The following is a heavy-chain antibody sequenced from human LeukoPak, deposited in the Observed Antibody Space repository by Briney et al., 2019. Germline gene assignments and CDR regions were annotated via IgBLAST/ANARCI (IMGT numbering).Heavy chain of an antibody. CDR3: ARAMVDDYGDSYYYYGMDV. D-gene: IGHD4-17*01. CDR1: GFTFSSYW. V-gene: IGHV3-7*05. CDR2: IKQDGSEK. Sequence: GGSLRLSCVAPGFTFSSYWMSWVRQAPGKGLEWVANIKQDGSEKYYVDSVKGRFTISRDNAKNSLFLQMNSLRAEDTALYYCARAMVDDYGDSYYYYGMDVWGQGTTVTVSS. J-gene: IGHJ6*02.